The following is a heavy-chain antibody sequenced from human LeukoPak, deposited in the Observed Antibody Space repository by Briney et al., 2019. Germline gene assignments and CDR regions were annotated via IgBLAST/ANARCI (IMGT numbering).Heavy chain of an antibody. CDR3: VRHSSGYYLDY. V-gene: IGHV3-74*03. Sequence: GGSLRLSCAASGFTFSGYWMHWVRQGPGKGLVWVSRISGDGSSTMYADSVKGRFTISSDSAKNTLYLQMNSLRAEDTAVYYCVRHSSGYYLDYWGQGTLVTVSS. J-gene: IGHJ4*02. CDR1: GFTFSGYW. CDR2: ISGDGSST. D-gene: IGHD3-22*01.